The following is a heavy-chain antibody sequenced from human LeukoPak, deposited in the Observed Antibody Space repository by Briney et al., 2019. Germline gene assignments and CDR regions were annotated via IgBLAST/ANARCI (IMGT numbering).Heavy chain of an antibody. CDR1: GGSISSGGYY. J-gene: IGHJ5*02. V-gene: IGHV4-61*08. D-gene: IGHD6-13*01. Sequence: KASETLSLTCTVSGGSISSGGYYWSWIRQPPGKGLEWIGYIYTSGSTNYNPSLKSRVTISVDTSKNQFSLKLSSVTAADTAVYYCAGADGSSWYRHWFDPWGQGTLVTVSS. CDR3: AGADGSSWYRHWFDP. CDR2: IYTSGST.